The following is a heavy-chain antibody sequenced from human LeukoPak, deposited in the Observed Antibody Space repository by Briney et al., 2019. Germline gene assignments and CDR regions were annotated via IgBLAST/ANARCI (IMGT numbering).Heavy chain of an antibody. V-gene: IGHV3-23*01. J-gene: IGHJ4*02. D-gene: IGHD3-22*01. CDR2: ISGSGGST. CDR1: GFTFSSYA. Sequence: GGSLRLSCAASGFTFSSYAMSWVRQAPGKGLEWVSAISGSGGSTYYADSVKGRFTTSRDNSKNTLYLQMNSLRAEDTAVYYCAKDIPYYYDSSGYFIVWGQGTLVTVSS. CDR3: AKDIPYYYDSSGYFIV.